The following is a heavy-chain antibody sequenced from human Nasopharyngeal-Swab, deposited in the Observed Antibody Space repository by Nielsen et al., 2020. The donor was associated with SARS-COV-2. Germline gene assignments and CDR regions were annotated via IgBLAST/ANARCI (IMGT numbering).Heavy chain of an antibody. J-gene: IGHJ5*02. D-gene: IGHD2-15*01. Sequence: ASVRVSCKASGYTFNSYAIDWVRQAPGQGFDWMGWINTNTGKPAYAQGLTGRFVFSLDSSVTTAYLQISSLKSDDTAVYFCARRYCSGSGCYGWLDPWGQGTLVNVSS. CDR1: GYTFNSYA. V-gene: IGHV7-4-1*02. CDR3: ARRYCSGSGCYGWLDP. CDR2: INTNTGKP.